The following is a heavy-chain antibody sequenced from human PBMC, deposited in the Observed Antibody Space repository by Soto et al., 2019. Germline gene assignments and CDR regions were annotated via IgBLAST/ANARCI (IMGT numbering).Heavy chain of an antibody. V-gene: IGHV3-30*18. CDR2: ISYDGSKK. J-gene: IGHJ6*02. CDR3: AKMDADLLPYYYYGMDV. Sequence: QVQLESGGGVVQPGRSLRLSCAASGFRFSDYGIHWVRQAPGKGLEWVALISYDGSKKFYTDSVKGRFTISRDNSKNTMYLQIDRLRAEGTAVYYCAKMDADLLPYYYYGMDVWGQGTTVTVSS. CDR1: GFRFSDYG. D-gene: IGHD1-26*01.